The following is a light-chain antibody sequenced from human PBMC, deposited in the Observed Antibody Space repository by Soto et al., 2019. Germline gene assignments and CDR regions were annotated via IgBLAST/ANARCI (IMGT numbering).Light chain of an antibody. Sequence: DIQMTQSHSSLSSSVGDRVTITCRATQTIDTRLAWYQQKPGEAPKLLIYDASSLENGGPSRFSGSGSGTEFTLTISGLQPDDFATYYCQHYDTYRATFGLGSMVDVK. CDR1: QTIDTR. J-gene: IGKJ1*01. CDR2: DAS. V-gene: IGKV1-5*01. CDR3: QHYDTYRAT.